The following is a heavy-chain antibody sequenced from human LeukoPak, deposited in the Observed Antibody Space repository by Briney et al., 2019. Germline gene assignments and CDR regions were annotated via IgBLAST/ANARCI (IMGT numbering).Heavy chain of an antibody. Sequence: GGSLRLSCAASRFTFIGYWMGWVRQAPGKGLEWVANIKQDGSEKYYVDSVKGRFTISRDNAERSLYLQMNSLRPEDTAVYYCTRDYRRLEDAFDVWGQGTMVTVSS. J-gene: IGHJ3*01. CDR2: IKQDGSEK. CDR1: RFTFIGYW. V-gene: IGHV3-7*04. CDR3: TRDYRRLEDAFDV. D-gene: IGHD6-19*01.